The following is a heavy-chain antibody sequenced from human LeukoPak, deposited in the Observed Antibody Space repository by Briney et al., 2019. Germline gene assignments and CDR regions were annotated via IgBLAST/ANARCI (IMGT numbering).Heavy chain of an antibody. D-gene: IGHD5-18*01. J-gene: IGHJ3*02. CDR1: GGSFSGYY. Sequence: SETLSLTCAVYGGSFSGYYWSWIRQPPGKGLEWIGEINHSGSTNYNSSLKSRVTISVDTSKNQFSLKLSSVTAADTAVYYCARGLRSGYSYGRRGVAFDIWGQGTMVTVSS. V-gene: IGHV4-34*01. CDR3: ARGLRSGYSYGRRGVAFDI. CDR2: INHSGST.